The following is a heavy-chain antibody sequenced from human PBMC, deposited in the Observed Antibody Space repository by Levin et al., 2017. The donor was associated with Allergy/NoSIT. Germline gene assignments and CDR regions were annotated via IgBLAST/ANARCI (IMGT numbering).Heavy chain of an antibody. CDR3: ARDPVIVATILPYGMDV. CDR2: IWYDGSNK. V-gene: IGHV3-33*01. J-gene: IGHJ6*02. Sequence: GGSLRLSCAASGFTFSSYGMHWVRQAPGKGLEWVAVIWYDGSNKYYADSVKGRFTISRDNSKNTLYLQMNSLRAEDTAVYYCARDPVIVATILPYGMDVWGQGTTVTVSS. CDR1: GFTFSSYG. D-gene: IGHD5-12*01.